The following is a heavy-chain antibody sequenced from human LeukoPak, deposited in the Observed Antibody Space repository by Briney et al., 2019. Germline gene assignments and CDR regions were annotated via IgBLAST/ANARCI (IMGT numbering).Heavy chain of an antibody. CDR1: GFTFSSYE. CDR2: ISSSGSTI. D-gene: IGHD3-9*01. Sequence: QSGGSLRLSCAASGFTFSSYEMNWVRQAPGKGLEWVSYISSSGSTIYYADSVKGRFTISRDNAKNSLYLQMNSLRAEDTAVYYCARDSYDILTGYYNYYYGMDVWGKGTTVTVSS. V-gene: IGHV3-48*03. CDR3: ARDSYDILTGYYNYYYGMDV. J-gene: IGHJ6*04.